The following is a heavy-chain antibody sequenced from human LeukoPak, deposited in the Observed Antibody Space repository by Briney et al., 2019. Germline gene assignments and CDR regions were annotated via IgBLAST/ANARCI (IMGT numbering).Heavy chain of an antibody. V-gene: IGHV3-30*04. Sequence: GGSLRLSCAASGFTFSSYAMHWVRQAPGKGLEWVAVISYDGSNKYYADSVKGRFTISRDNSKNTLYLQMNSLRAEDTAVYYRARDPVPTNSTVDYWGQGTLVTVSS. D-gene: IGHD2/OR15-2a*01. CDR2: ISYDGSNK. J-gene: IGHJ4*02. CDR1: GFTFSSYA. CDR3: ARDPVPTNSTVDY.